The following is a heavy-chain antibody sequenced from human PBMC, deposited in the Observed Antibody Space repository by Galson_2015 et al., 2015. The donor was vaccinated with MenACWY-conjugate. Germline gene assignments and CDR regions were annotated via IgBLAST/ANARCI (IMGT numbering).Heavy chain of an antibody. V-gene: IGHV3-23*01. CDR3: AKPGYDSGWSPTYYFDY. CDR2: ISASGGTT. Sequence: LRLSCAASGFTFSNYVMSWVRQAPGKGLEWVSAISASGGTTYYADSVKGRFTISRDNSKNTLYLQMNSLGAEDTAIYYCAKPGYDSGWSPTYYFDYWGQGTLVTVSS. D-gene: IGHD6-19*01. CDR1: GFTFSNYV. J-gene: IGHJ4*02.